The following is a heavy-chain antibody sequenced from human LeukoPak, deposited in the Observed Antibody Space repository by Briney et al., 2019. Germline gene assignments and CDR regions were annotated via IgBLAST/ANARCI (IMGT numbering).Heavy chain of an antibody. Sequence: PGGSLRLSCATSGFTVNNNYMSWVRQAPGKGLEWVSVIYSDGNTYYADSVKGRFTISRGNSKNTLYLQMNSLRAEDTAVYYCGGGRILTVLDYWGQGTLVTVSS. CDR2: IYSDGNT. J-gene: IGHJ4*02. CDR3: GGGRILTVLDY. V-gene: IGHV3-53*01. D-gene: IGHD5-18*01. CDR1: GFTVNNNY.